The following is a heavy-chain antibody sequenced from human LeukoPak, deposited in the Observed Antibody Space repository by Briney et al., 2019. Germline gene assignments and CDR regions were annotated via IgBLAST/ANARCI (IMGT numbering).Heavy chain of an antibody. CDR1: GFSFSTYG. V-gene: IGHV3-33*06. J-gene: IGHJ6*03. CDR3: AKDKSRTRADYYMDV. D-gene: IGHD2-2*01. CDR2: IWNDGGNK. Sequence: PGGSLRLSCAASGFSFSTYGMHWVRQAPGKGLEWVAVIWNDGGNKHYVDSVKGRFTISRDNSKNTLYLQMNTLRVEDTAVYYCAKDKSRTRADYYMDVWGMGTTVTVSS.